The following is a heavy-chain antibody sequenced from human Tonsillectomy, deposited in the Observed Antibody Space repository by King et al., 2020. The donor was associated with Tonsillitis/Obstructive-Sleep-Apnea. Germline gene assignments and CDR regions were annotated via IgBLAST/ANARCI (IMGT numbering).Heavy chain of an antibody. CDR1: GFTFSSYA. D-gene: IGHD3-3*01. Sequence: VQLVESGGGVVQPGRSLRLSCAASGFTFSSYAMHWVRQAPGKGLEWVAVISYDGSNKYYVDSVKGRFTISRDNSKNTLYLQMNSLRAEDTAVYYCARGTYDFWSGYYPTDYFDYWGQGTLVTVSS. J-gene: IGHJ4*02. V-gene: IGHV3-30*04. CDR3: ARGTYDFWSGYYPTDYFDY. CDR2: ISYDGSNK.